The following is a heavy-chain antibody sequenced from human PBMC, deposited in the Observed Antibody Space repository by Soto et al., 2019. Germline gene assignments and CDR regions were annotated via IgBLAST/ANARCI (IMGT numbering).Heavy chain of an antibody. D-gene: IGHD4-17*01. J-gene: IGHJ3*02. CDR2: IRGSGSYT. V-gene: IGHV3-23*01. Sequence: PGGSLRLSCATSAFTFNNYAMTWVRQAPGKGLQWVSSIRGSGSYTNYADTVKGRFTMSRDDSKNTLYLQMSSLTAEDTAVYYCARDPNGDYIGAFDIWGQGIMVTVSS. CDR3: ARDPNGDYIGAFDI. CDR1: AFTFNNYA.